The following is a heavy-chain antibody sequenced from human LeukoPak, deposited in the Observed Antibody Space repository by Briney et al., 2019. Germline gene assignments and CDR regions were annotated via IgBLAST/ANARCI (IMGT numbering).Heavy chain of an antibody. Sequence: GGSLRLSCAASGFTFSTYSMNWVRQAPGKGLEFVSSISGSSIYIYYADSVKGRFTISRDNAKNSLYLQMNSLRAEDTAVYYCARDPPYSDSSGYYYDYWGQGTLVTVSS. D-gene: IGHD3-22*01. J-gene: IGHJ4*02. CDR3: ARDPPYSDSSGYYYDY. CDR2: ISGSSIYI. CDR1: GFTFSTYS. V-gene: IGHV3-21*01.